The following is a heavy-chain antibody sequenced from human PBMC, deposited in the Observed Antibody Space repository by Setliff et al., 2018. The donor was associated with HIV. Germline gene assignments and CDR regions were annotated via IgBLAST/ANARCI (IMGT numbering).Heavy chain of an antibody. CDR1: GCSITSSSYY. Sequence: SETLSLPCPVSGCSITSSSYYWGWIRQVPGKGLEWIGSLYYSGNTYYNPSLESRVTISADKSKNQFSLKLSSVTAADTAVYYCARQPYPHLYYYMDVWGKGTTVTVSS. V-gene: IGHV4-39*01. CDR2: LYYSGNT. CDR3: ARQPYPHLYYYMDV. J-gene: IGHJ6*03.